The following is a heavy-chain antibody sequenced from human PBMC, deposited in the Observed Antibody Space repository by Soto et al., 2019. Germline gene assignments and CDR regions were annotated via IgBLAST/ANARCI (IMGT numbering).Heavy chain of an antibody. J-gene: IGHJ4*02. CDR2: IYYSGST. V-gene: IGHV4-31*03. D-gene: IGHD3-10*01. CDR3: ARDSTEYYDGSGSYYGN. Sequence: QVQLQESGPGLVKPSQTLSLTCTVSGGSISSGGYYWSWIRQHPGKGLEWIGYIYYSGSTDYNPSLKSRVSISEDTSKNQFSLKLSSVTAADTAVYYWARDSTEYYDGSGSYYGNWGQGTLVTVSS. CDR1: GGSISSGGYY.